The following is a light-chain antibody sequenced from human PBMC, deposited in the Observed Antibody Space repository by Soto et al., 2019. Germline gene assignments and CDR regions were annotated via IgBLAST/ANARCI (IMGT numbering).Light chain of an antibody. CDR3: QQYNKWPPIT. J-gene: IGKJ4*02. CDR2: GAS. CDR1: QSVSSN. V-gene: IGKV3-15*01. Sequence: IVLTQSPATLSVSPGVRATLSCRASQSVSSNLAWYQQKPGQAPRLLIFGASSRATGIPARFSGSGSGTEFTLTISGLQSEDFAVYYCQQYNKWPPITFGGGTKVEIK.